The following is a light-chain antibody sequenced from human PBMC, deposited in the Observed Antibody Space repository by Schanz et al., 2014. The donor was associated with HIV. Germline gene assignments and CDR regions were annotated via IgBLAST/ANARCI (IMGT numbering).Light chain of an antibody. J-gene: IGLJ1*01. CDR3: AAWDDSLSGFYV. CDR1: SSNIGAGYD. V-gene: IGLV1-47*02. Sequence: QSVLTQPPSVSGAPGQRVTISCTGSSSNIGAGYDPPWYQQLPGTAPKLLIYSNDQRPSGVPDRFSGSKSGTSASLAISGLRSEDEADYYCAAWDDSLSGFYVFGTGTKLTVL. CDR2: SND.